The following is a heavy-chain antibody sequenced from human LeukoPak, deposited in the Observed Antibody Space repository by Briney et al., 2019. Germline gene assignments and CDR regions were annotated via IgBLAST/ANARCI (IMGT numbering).Heavy chain of an antibody. J-gene: IGHJ4*02. CDR1: GGSISGGGYS. Sequence: SETLSLTCTVSGGSISGGGYSWSWIRQPPGKGLEWIGYIYHSGSTYYNPSLKSRVTISVDRSKNQFSLKLSSVTAADTAVYYCARGSYFDYWGQGTLVTVSS. CDR2: IYHSGST. CDR3: ARGSYFDY. V-gene: IGHV4-30-2*01.